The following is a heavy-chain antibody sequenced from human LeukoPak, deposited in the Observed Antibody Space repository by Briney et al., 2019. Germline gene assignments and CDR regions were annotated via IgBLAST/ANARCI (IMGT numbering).Heavy chain of an antibody. Sequence: PGGPLRLSCEGSGFAFNVFGMHWIRQAPGKGLEWVAFIKADGVFTNYAEAVKGRFTISRDNSDNTVFLQMESVRPDDTAVYYCARKLMSSRRFEYWGQGTLVTVSS. J-gene: IGHJ4*02. CDR2: IKADGVFT. CDR3: ARKLMSSRRFEY. CDR1: GFAFNVFG. D-gene: IGHD2-8*01. V-gene: IGHV3-30*02.